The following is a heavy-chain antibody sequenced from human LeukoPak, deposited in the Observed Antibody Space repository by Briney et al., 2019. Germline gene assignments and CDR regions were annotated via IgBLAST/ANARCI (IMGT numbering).Heavy chain of an antibody. CDR2: IRQDGSEK. J-gene: IGHJ4*02. V-gene: IGHV3-7*01. D-gene: IGHD3-22*01. CDR1: GLTFSKYW. CDR3: ARDAYYYDSSGYYLYYFDY. Sequence: GGSLRLSCAASGLTFSKYWMSWVRQAPGKGLEWVACIRQDGSEKYYVDSVKGRFTISRDNAKNSLYLQMNSLRAEDTAVYYCARDAYYYDSSGYYLYYFDYWGQGTLVTVSS.